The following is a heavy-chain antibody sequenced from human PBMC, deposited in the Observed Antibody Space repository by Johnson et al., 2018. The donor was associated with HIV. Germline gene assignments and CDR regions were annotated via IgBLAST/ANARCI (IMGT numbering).Heavy chain of an antibody. CDR2: IGTAGDT. Sequence: VQLVESGGGLVQPGRSLKLSCAASGFTFSSYDMHWVRQATGKGLEWVSAIGTAGDTYYPGSVKGRFTISRDNSKNTLYLQMGSLRAEDMAVYYCARRDNDAFDIWGQGTMVTVSS. CDR1: GFTFSSYD. V-gene: IGHV3-13*01. CDR3: ARRDNDAFDI. J-gene: IGHJ3*02.